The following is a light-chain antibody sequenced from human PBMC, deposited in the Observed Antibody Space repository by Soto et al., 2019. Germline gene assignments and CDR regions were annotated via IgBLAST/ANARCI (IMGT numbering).Light chain of an antibody. CDR2: GAS. CDR1: QSLSSN. J-gene: IGKJ1*01. V-gene: IGKV3-15*01. CDR3: QQYYDWPT. Sequence: EIVMTQSPATLSVSPGERATLSCRATQSLSSNLAWYQQKPGQVPRLLIYGASTRATGIPARFSGSGSETEFTLTIGSLQSEDFAVYYCQQYYDWPTFGQGTKVDIK.